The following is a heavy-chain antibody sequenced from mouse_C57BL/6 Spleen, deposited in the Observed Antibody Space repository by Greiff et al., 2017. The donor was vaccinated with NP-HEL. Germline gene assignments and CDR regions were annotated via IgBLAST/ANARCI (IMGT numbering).Heavy chain of an antibody. Sequence: QVQLQQSGAELVKPGASVKISCKASGYAFSSYWMNWVKQRPGKGLEWIGQIYPGDGDTNYNGKFKGKATLTADKSSSTAYMQLSSLTSEDSAVYFCARSGYGYVWFAYWGQGTLVTVSA. CDR3: ARSGYGYVWFAY. V-gene: IGHV1-80*01. D-gene: IGHD2-2*01. CDR2: IYPGDGDT. CDR1: GYAFSSYW. J-gene: IGHJ3*01.